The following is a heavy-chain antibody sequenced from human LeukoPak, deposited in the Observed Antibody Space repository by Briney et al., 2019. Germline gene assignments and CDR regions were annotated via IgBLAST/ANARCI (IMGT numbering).Heavy chain of an antibody. CDR1: GFTFSSYA. J-gene: IGHJ4*02. CDR2: ISYDGSNK. Sequence: PGGSLRLSCAASGFTFSSYAMHWVRQAPGKGLEWVAVISYDGSNKYYADSVKGRFTISRDNAKNSLYLQMNSLRAEDTAVYYCARGPYYYDSSDYYPYYFDYWGQGTLVTVSS. CDR3: ARGPYYYDSSDYYPYYFDY. D-gene: IGHD3-22*01. V-gene: IGHV3-30-3*01.